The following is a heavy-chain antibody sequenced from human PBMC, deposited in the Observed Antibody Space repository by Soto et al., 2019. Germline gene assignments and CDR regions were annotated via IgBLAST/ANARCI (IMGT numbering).Heavy chain of an antibody. CDR2: IHADGTRT. J-gene: IGHJ6*02. D-gene: IGHD3-16*01. V-gene: IGHV3-74*01. CDR1: GFTFTEYW. Sequence: EEQLVESGGGLVQPGGYLRLSCAASGFTFTEYWMHWVRQVPGKGLVWVSRIHADGTRTSYADSVQGRFTISRDNAKNTVYLQMNSLRAEDTAVFYCARGLKNYYGTDVWGQGTTVTVSS. CDR3: ARGLKNYYGTDV.